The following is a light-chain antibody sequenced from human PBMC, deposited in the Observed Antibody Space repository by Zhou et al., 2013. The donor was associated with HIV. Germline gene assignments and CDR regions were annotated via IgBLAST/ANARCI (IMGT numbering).Light chain of an antibody. CDR3: LQSNSFPQT. V-gene: IGKV1-13*02. CDR2: DAS. J-gene: IGKJ1*01. Sequence: AIQLTQSPSSLSAFVGDRVTINCRASQGISSALAWYQQKPGKPPKLLMSDASNLQSGVPSRFSGSGSGTEFTLTISSLQLEDFATYYCLQSNSFPQTFGQGTKVEIK. CDR1: QGISSA.